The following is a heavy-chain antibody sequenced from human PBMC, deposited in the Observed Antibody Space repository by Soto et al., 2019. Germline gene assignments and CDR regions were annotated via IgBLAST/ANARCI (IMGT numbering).Heavy chain of an antibody. V-gene: IGHV1-69*13. D-gene: IGHD2-2*01. Sequence: SVKVSCKASGGTFSIYKITCVVRSALQGLDWVGGIIAMFNTANNAQKFQGRVTLTADESTSTASMELRSLRSEDTAVYYCAKGKLGYCSSTSYALDYWGQGTLVTVSS. CDR3: AKGKLGYCSSTSYALDY. CDR1: GGTFSIYK. CDR2: IIAMFNTA. J-gene: IGHJ4*02.